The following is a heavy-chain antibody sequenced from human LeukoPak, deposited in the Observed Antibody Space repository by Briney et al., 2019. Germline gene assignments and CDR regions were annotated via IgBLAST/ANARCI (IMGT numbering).Heavy chain of an antibody. D-gene: IGHD2-2*01. CDR1: GVYISTYY. CDR2: VYYSGST. Sequence: PSETLSLTCSVSGVYISTYYWSWIRQPPGRGLEWIGYVYYSGSTNYNPSLKSRVTMSVDTSKNQFSLQLRSVTPADTAVYYCTRDKGPSAARTAFDFWGQGTLVTVSS. CDR3: TRDKGPSAARTAFDF. V-gene: IGHV4-59*01. J-gene: IGHJ4*02.